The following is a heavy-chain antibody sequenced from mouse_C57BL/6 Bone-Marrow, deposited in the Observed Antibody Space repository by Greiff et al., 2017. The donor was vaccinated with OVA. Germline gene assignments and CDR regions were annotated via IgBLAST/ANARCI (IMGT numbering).Heavy chain of an antibody. CDR2: IYPGSGST. V-gene: IGHV1-55*01. CDR3: ARFGSNYVLGYYFDY. D-gene: IGHD2-5*01. Sequence: QVQLQQPGAELVKPGASVKMSCKASGYTFTSYWITWVKQRPGQGLEWIGDIYPGSGSTNYNEKFKSKATLTVDTSSSTAYMQLSSLTSEDSAVYYCARFGSNYVLGYYFDYWGQGTTRTVSS. CDR1: GYTFTSYW. J-gene: IGHJ2*01.